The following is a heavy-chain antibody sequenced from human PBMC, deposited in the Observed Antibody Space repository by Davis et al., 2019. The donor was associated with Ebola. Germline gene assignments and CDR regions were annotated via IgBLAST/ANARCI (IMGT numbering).Heavy chain of an antibody. Sequence: GGSLRLSCAASGLTFSTYGMHWVRQAPGKGLEWVAFIRFDEGSKNYADSVKGRFTISRDNSKNTLYLQMNSLRAEDTAVYYCAKDYFDYWGQGTLVTVSS. V-gene: IGHV3-30*02. CDR2: IRFDEGSK. J-gene: IGHJ4*02. CDR1: GLTFSTYG. CDR3: AKDYFDY.